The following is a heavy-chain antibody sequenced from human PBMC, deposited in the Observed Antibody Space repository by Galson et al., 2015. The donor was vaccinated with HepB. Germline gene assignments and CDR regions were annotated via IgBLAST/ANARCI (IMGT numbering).Heavy chain of an antibody. V-gene: IGHV3-74*01. J-gene: IGHJ5*02. CDR1: GFTFSSYG. CDR3: ARIAYCGGACSNNWFDP. CDR2: INSDGSST. D-gene: IGHD2-21*01. Sequence: SLRLSCAASGFTFSSYGMHWVRQAPGKGLEWVSRINSDGSSTSYADSVKGRFTISRDNAKNTLYLQMNSLRAEDTAVYYCARIAYCGGACSNNWFDPWGQGTLVTVSS.